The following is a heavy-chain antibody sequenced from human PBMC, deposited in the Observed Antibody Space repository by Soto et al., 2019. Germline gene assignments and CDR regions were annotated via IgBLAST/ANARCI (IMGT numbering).Heavy chain of an antibody. CDR1: GGSISRYY. Sequence: QVQLQESGPGLMKPSETLSLTCTVSGGSISRYYWSWIRQPPGKGLEWIGYMYNTGSTVYNPPFKSRVTISVDTSKNQFSLKLNSVTAADTAVYYCARDLWGYCGTDCYPLDVWGQGTTVTVSS. CDR3: ARDLWGYCGTDCYPLDV. D-gene: IGHD2-21*02. J-gene: IGHJ6*02. CDR2: MYNTGST. V-gene: IGHV4-59*01.